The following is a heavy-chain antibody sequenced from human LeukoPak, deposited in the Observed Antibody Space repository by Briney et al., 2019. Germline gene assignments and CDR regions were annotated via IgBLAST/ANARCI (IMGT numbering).Heavy chain of an antibody. D-gene: IGHD1-26*01. CDR3: ARQGRSGSYFAGPDY. J-gene: IGHJ4*02. CDR1: GYSFTSYW. CDR2: IYPGDSDT. V-gene: IGHV5-51*01. Sequence: GGSLRLSCAASGYSFTSYWIGWVRQMPGKGLEWMGIIYPGDSDTRYSPSFQGQVTISADKSISTAYLQWSSLKASDTAMYYCARQGRSGSYFAGPDYWGQGTLVTVSS.